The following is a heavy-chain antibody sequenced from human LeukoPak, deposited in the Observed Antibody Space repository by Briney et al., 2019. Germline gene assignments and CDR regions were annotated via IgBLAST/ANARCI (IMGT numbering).Heavy chain of an antibody. D-gene: IGHD2-21*02. CDR1: GFTFSSYA. J-gene: IGHJ4*02. CDR3: ARTGHIVVVTAIRPADY. Sequence: GGSLRLSCAASGFTFSSYAMSWVRQAPGKGLEWVSAISGSGGSTYYADSVKGRFTISRDNSKNSLYLQMNSLRAEDTAVYYCARTGHIVVVTAIRPADYWGQGTLVTVSS. V-gene: IGHV3-23*01. CDR2: ISGSGGST.